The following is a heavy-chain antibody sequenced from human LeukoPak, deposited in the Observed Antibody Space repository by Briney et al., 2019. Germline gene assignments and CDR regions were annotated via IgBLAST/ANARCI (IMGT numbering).Heavy chain of an antibody. Sequence: ASVKVFCKASGYNFMDSYIHWVRQAPGQGLEWVGWVNPIHGGTRSAQKFQDRVSLTTDTSTHTAYMELSGLRPDDTALYFCARAIAVPGSDPWGQGTLVIVSS. V-gene: IGHV1-2*02. CDR3: ARAIAVPGSDP. CDR2: VNPIHGGT. D-gene: IGHD6-19*01. J-gene: IGHJ5*02. CDR1: GYNFMDSY.